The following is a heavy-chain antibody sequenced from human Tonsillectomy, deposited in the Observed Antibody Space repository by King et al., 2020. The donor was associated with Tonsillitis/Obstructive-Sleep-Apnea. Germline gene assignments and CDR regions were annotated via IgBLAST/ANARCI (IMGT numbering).Heavy chain of an antibody. J-gene: IGHJ4*02. V-gene: IGHV3-48*02. CDR1: GFTFSTKN. CDR2: ISGSGTTI. Sequence: VQLVESGGGLVQPGGSLRLSCAASGFTFSTKNMNWVRQAPGKGLEWVSYISGSGTTIYYADSVKGRFTISRDNAKNSLYLQMNSLRDEDTAVYYCARDFSVDYGDFWGYFDSWGQGALVTVSS. CDR3: ARDFSVDYGDFWGYFDS. D-gene: IGHD4-17*01.